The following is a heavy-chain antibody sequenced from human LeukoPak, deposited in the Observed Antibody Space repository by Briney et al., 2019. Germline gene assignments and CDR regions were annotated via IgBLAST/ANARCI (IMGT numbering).Heavy chain of an antibody. V-gene: IGHV3-74*01. CDR2: LKSDGRDT. Sequence: GGSLRLSCAASGFTFSRYWMHWVRQAPGKGLVWVSRLKSDGRDTGYADAVKGRFTLSRDNAKSTLYLQMNSLRAEDTAMYYCAGGTTLYSSGWFPYWGQGTLVTVSS. D-gene: IGHD6-19*01. CDR3: AGGTTLYSSGWFPY. CDR1: GFTFSRYW. J-gene: IGHJ4*02.